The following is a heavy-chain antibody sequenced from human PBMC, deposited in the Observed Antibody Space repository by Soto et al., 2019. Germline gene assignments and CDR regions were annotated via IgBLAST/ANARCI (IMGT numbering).Heavy chain of an antibody. CDR2: ISAYNGNT. V-gene: IGHV1-18*01. J-gene: IGHJ3*02. D-gene: IGHD4-17*01. Sequence: ASVKVSCKASGYTFTSYGISWVRQAPGQGLEWMGWISAYNGNTNYAQKLQGRVTMTTDTSTSTAYMELRSLRSDDTAVYYCARAPTVVTHHTFDIWGQGTMVTVSS. CDR3: ARAPTVVTHHTFDI. CDR1: GYTFTSYG.